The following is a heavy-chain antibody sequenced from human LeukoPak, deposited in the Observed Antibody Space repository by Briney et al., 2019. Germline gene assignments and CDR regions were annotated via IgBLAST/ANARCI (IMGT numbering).Heavy chain of an antibody. J-gene: IGHJ4*02. Sequence: SETLSLTCTVSGYSISSSYYWGWIRQPPGKGLEWIGSIYHSGSTYYNPSLKSRVTISVDTSKNQFSLKLSSVTAADTAVYYCARGFYGSGSYYRGLLDYWGQGTLVTVSS. D-gene: IGHD3-10*01. CDR1: GYSISSSYY. V-gene: IGHV4-38-2*02. CDR3: ARGFYGSGSYYRGLLDY. CDR2: IYHSGST.